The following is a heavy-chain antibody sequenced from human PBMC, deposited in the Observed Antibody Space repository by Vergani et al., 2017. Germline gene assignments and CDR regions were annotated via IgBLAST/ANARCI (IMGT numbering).Heavy chain of an antibody. D-gene: IGHD2-15*01. J-gene: IGHJ4*02. V-gene: IGHV3-30*02. Sequence: VQLVASGGGVVRPGGSLRLSCAASGFTFTNYGMHWVRQAPGKGLEWVAFTRYDGIVEYYGDSVRGRFTISRDNSKNTLYLQMNRLRPEDTAVYYCATAGAAYCRGASCYDFFEYWGQGTLVTVAS. CDR3: ATAGAAYCRGASCYDFFEY. CDR2: TRYDGIVE. CDR1: GFTFTNYG.